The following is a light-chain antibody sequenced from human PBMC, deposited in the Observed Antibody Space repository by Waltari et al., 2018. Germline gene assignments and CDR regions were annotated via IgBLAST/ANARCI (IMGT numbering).Light chain of an antibody. J-gene: IGLJ3*02. CDR3: QTWGTGIHWV. V-gene: IGLV4-69*01. CDR2: VNSDGSH. CDR1: SGHRNYA. Sequence: QLMLTQSPSASASLGASVELSCTLSSGHRNYAIAWHQQQPEKGPRFLMKVNSDGSHDKGDGIPDRFSGSSSGAERYLSIASLQSEDEADYYCQTWGTGIHWVFGGGTKLTVL.